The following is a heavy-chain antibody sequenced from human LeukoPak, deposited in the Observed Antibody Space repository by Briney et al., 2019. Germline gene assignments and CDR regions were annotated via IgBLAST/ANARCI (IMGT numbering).Heavy chain of an antibody. CDR1: GYTFTVYY. V-gene: IGHV1-2*02. D-gene: IGHD2-2*01. J-gene: IGHJ5*02. CDR2: INPNSGGT. Sequence: ASVRVSCKASGYTFTVYYMHWVRQAPGQGHEWMVWINPNSGGTNYTQKFQGRVTMTRDTSISTAYMELSRLRSDDTAVYYCARGMGVLVPAATWFDPWGQGTLVTVSA. CDR3: ARGMGVLVPAATWFDP.